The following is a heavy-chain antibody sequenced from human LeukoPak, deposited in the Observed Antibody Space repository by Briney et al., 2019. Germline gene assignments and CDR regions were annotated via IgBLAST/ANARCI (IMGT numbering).Heavy chain of an antibody. D-gene: IGHD3-22*01. J-gene: IGHJ3*02. CDR2: IYYGGST. CDR1: GGSISSSSYH. V-gene: IGHV4-39*01. Sequence: SETLSLTGTVSGGSISSSSYHWGWIRQPPGKGLEWTGTIYYGGSTYYNPSLKSRVTISVDTSKTQFSLKLTSVTAADAAVYYCARLGDYYDSSGYFDAFDIWGQGTMVTVFS. CDR3: ARLGDYYDSSGYFDAFDI.